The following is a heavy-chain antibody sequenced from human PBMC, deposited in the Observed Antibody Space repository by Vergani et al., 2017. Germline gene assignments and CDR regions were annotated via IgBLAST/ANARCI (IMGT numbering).Heavy chain of an antibody. D-gene: IGHD1-26*01. CDR3: ARDRGSYYRGGDYYYGMDV. J-gene: IGHJ6*02. Sequence: QVQLQESGPGLVKPSQTLSLTCTVSGGSISSGDYYWSWIRQPPGKGLEWIWYIYYSGSTYYNPSLKSRVTISVDTSKNQFSLKMSSVTAADTAVYYCARDRGSYYRGGDYYYGMDVWGQGTTVTVSS. CDR2: IYYSGST. CDR1: GGSISSGDYY. V-gene: IGHV4-30-4*08.